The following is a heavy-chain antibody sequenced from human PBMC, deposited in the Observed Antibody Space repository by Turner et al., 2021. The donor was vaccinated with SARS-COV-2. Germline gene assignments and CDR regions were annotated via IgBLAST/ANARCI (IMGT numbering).Heavy chain of an antibody. D-gene: IGHD2-2*01. CDR3: ATGYQLRVNWFDP. J-gene: IGHJ5*02. V-gene: IGHV1-24*01. Sequence: QVQLVQSGAEVKKPGASVKVSCKISGYTLTELSMYWVRQAPGKGLGWMRGFEPEDGETIYAQNVQGRVTMTEDTSTDTAYMEVGSLRSEDTAVYFCATGYQLRVNWFDPWGQGTLVTVSS. CDR2: FEPEDGET. CDR1: GYTLTELS.